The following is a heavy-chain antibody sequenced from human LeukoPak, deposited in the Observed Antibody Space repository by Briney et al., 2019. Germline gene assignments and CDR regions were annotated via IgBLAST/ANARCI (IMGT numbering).Heavy chain of an antibody. CDR2: INPNSGGT. J-gene: IGHJ3*02. D-gene: IGHD3-22*01. CDR3: ARDYYDSSGFGAFDI. CDR1: GYTLTAHY. V-gene: IGHV1-2*02. Sequence: ASVKVSCKASGYTLTAHYMHWVRQAPGQGLEWMGWINPNSGGTNYAQKFQGRVTMTRDTSISTAYMELSRLRSDDTAVYCCARDYYDSSGFGAFDIWGQGTMVTVSS.